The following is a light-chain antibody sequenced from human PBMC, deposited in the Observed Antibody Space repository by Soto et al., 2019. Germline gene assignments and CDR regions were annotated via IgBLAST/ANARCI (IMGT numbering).Light chain of an antibody. CDR2: GAS. CDR3: QKFNKWPWT. CDR1: QSVSSN. Sequence: DILMTQSPATLSVSPGERATLSCRASQSVSSNLAWYQQKPGQAPRLLISGASTRATGIPARFSGSGSVTEFTLTISRLQSEDFAVYYCQKFNKWPWTFGQGTKVEIK. V-gene: IGKV3-15*01. J-gene: IGKJ1*01.